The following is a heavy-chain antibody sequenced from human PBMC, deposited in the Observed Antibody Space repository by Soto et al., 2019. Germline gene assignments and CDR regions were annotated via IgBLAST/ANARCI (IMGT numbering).Heavy chain of an antibody. D-gene: IGHD3-10*01. CDR1: GFTFSSYS. CDR2: ISSSSTTI. V-gene: IGHV3-48*02. J-gene: IGHJ6*02. Sequence: PGGYLRLSCAASGFTFSSYSMNWVRQAPGKGLEWVSYISSSSTTIYYADSVKGRFIISRDNAKNSLYLQMNSLRDEDTAVYYCARDDGGERWFGELLCYCDGIDVSTQGTTVTGSS. CDR3: ARDDGGERWFGELLCYCDGIDV.